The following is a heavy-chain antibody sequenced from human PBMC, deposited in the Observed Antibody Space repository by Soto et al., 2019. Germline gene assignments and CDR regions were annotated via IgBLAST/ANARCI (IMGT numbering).Heavy chain of an antibody. CDR1: GGSISSSSYY. D-gene: IGHD1-26*01. Sequence: SETLSLTCTVSGGSISSSSYYWGWIRQPPGKGLEWIGSIYYSGSTYYNPSLKSRVTISVDTSKNQFSLKLSSVTAADTAVYFCSRQSASYSNLFDPWGQGTLVTVSS. CDR3: SRQSASYSNLFDP. V-gene: IGHV4-39*01. CDR2: IYYSGST. J-gene: IGHJ5*02.